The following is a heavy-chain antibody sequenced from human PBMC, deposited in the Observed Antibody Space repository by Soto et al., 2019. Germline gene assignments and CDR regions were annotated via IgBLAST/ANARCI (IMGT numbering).Heavy chain of an antibody. Sequence: QVQLVQAGGEVKKPGASVKVSCQASGYTFSDSAISWVRQSPVQRLAWMGWISASTRNTDQAQNFQGRVIMTLDTSTNTAYMELRSLGSDDTAVYYCVRCYCSVGSCYACWHFDLWGRGTLVTVSS. CDR3: VRCYCSVGSCYACWHFDL. CDR2: ISASTRNT. J-gene: IGHJ2*01. D-gene: IGHD2-15*01. CDR1: GYTFSDSA. V-gene: IGHV1-18*01.